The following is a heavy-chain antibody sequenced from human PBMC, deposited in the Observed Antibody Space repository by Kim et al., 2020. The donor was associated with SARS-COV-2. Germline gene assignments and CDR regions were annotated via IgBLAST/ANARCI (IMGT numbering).Heavy chain of an antibody. V-gene: IGHV3-23*01. CDR3: AKITMVRGRFTAFDI. J-gene: IGHJ3*02. D-gene: IGHD3-10*01. Sequence: DSVKGRFTISRDNSKNTLYLQMNSLRAEDTAVYYCAKITMVRGRFTAFDIWGQGTMVTVSS.